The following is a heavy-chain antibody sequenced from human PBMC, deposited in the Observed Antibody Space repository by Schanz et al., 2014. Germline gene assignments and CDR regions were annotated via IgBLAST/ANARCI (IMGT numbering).Heavy chain of an antibody. Sequence: QVQLVQSGAEVKKPGASVKVSCKASGYTFTGYYMHWVRQAPGQGLEWMGRINPNNGGTNYAQKLQGRVTMTIDTSISTAYMEFSRLKSADAAVYYCAREAPDTRFDYWGQGPLVTVSS. D-gene: IGHD2-2*01. CDR1: GYTFTGYY. V-gene: IGHV1-2*06. CDR2: INPNNGGT. J-gene: IGHJ4*02. CDR3: AREAPDTRFDY.